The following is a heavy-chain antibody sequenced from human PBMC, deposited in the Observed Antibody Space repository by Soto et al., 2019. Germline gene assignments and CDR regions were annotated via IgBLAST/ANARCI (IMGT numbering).Heavy chain of an antibody. J-gene: IGHJ4*02. CDR2: ISGSGVST. CDR1: GFTFSNFA. V-gene: IGHV3-23*01. CDR3: ARGREATYSDTTGYSDF. D-gene: IGHD1-1*01. Sequence: PGGSLRLSCAASGFTFSNFAMSWVRQAPGKGPEWVSVISGSGVSTYYADSVKGRFTISRDNAKNTLYLQMSSLRVDDTAVYYCARGREATYSDTTGYSDFWGQGTLVTVSS.